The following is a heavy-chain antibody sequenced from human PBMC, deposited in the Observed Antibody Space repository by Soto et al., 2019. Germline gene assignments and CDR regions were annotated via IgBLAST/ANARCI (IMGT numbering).Heavy chain of an antibody. V-gene: IGHV4-31*03. CDR2: IHDSGST. J-gene: IGHJ5*02. CDR1: GGSISGEGYY. CDR3: ARAWTATAGWANWFDR. Sequence: QVQLQESGPGLVEPSQTLSLTCTVSGGSISGEGYYLRWIRQYSGRGLEWIGYIHDSGSTYSNPSLKSRVTISVDTSKTQFFLKLTSVTAADTAVYYCARAWTATAGWANWFDRWGQGTLVTVSS. D-gene: IGHD6-13*01.